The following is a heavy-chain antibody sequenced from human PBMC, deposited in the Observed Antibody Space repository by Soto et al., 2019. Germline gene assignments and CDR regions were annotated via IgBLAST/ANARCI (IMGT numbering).Heavy chain of an antibody. J-gene: IGHJ6*02. V-gene: IGHV3-74*01. CDR3: ARGLKNYYGTDI. CDR2: INSDGSST. CDR1: GFTFTSYW. Sequence: EVQLVESGGDLVQPGGSLRLSCAASGFTFTSYWMHWVRQAPGKGLVWVSRINSDGSSTSYADSVKGRFTISRDNAKNTLYLQMDSLSAEDTAVFYCARGLKNYYGTDIWGQGTTVTVSS.